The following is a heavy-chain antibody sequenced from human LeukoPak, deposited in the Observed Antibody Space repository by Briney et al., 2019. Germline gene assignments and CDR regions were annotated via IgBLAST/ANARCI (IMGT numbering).Heavy chain of an antibody. Sequence: PGGSPRLSCEASGFTFSSHWMGWVRQTPGKGLEWVSSISSSSSYIYYADSVKGRFTISRDNAKNSLYLQMNSLRAEDTAVYYCARPPRGDYCSSTSCYLPRDAFDIWGQGTMVTVSS. D-gene: IGHD2-2*01. V-gene: IGHV3-21*01. CDR2: ISSSSSYI. CDR1: GFTFSSHW. J-gene: IGHJ3*02. CDR3: ARPPRGDYCSSTSCYLPRDAFDI.